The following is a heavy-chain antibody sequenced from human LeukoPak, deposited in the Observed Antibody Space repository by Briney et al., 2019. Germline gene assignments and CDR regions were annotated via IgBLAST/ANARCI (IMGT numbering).Heavy chain of an antibody. J-gene: IGHJ1*01. V-gene: IGHV4-59*01. CDR2: IYYSGST. CDR3: ARSITSSWYGDFQH. CDR1: GGSMSGYF. Sequence: SETLSLTCTVSGGSMSGYFWSWIRQPPGKGLERIGYIYYSGSTNYNPSLKSRVTISVDTSKNQFSLKLSSVTAADTAVYYCARSITSSWYGDFQHWGQGTLVTVSS. D-gene: IGHD6-13*01.